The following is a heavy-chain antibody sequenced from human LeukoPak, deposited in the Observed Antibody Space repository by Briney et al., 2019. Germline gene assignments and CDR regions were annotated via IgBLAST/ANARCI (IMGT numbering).Heavy chain of an antibody. CDR3: AKAYYSSGWFPGDY. D-gene: IGHD6-19*01. V-gene: IGHV3-23*01. CDR1: GFSFSSNA. J-gene: IGHJ4*02. Sequence: GGSLRLSCAASGFSFSSNAMSWVRQAPGKGLEWVSVISGSGHATYYADSVKGRFTISRDNSKNTLYLQMNSLRAEDTAVYYCAKAYYSSGWFPGDYWGQGTLVTVSS. CDR2: ISGSGHAT.